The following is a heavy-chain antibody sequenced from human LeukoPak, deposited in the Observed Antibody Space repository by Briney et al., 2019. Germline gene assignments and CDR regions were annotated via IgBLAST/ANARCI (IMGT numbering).Heavy chain of an antibody. CDR1: GFTFSSYW. CDR3: ARGYRYNWNRRSDAFDI. D-gene: IGHD1-20*01. J-gene: IGHJ3*02. CDR2: IKQDGSEK. Sequence: GGSLRLSCAASGFTFSSYWMSWVRQAPGKGLEWVANIKQDGSEKYYVDSVKGRFTISRDNAKNSLYLQMNSLRAEDTAVYYCARGYRYNWNRRSDAFDIWGQGTMVTVSS. V-gene: IGHV3-7*01.